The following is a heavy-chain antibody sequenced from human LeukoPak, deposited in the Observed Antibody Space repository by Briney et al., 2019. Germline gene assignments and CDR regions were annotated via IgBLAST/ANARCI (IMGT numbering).Heavy chain of an antibody. V-gene: IGHV4-38-2*02. D-gene: IGHD3-22*01. Sequence: SETLSLTCTVSGYSISSGYCWGWIRQPPGKGLEWIGTIYHDGRTYFNPSLKSRVTISVDMSKNQFSLNLTSVTAADTAVYYCARFDDSSAFLIGTPKTDAFDIWGQGTMVTVSS. CDR3: ARFDDSSAFLIGTPKTDAFDI. CDR1: GYSISSGYC. CDR2: IYHDGRT. J-gene: IGHJ3*02.